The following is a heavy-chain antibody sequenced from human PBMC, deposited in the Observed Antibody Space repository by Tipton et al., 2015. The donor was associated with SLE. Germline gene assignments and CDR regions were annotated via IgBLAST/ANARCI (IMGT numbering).Heavy chain of an antibody. CDR2: INWYSTSI. D-gene: IGHD3-10*02. J-gene: IGHJ4*02. CDR1: GFKFGDYA. CDR3: AKDGSNYVGYLDY. V-gene: IGHV3-9*01. Sequence: SLRLSCAASGFKFGDYAMHWVRQAPGKGLEWVAGINWYSTSIGYADSAKGRFTISRDSVTNSLYLQMNSLRPEDTALYYCAKDGSNYVGYLDYWGQGTLVTVSS.